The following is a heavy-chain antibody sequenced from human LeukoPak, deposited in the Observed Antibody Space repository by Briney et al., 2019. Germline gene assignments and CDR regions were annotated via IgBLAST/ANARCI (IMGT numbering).Heavy chain of an antibody. Sequence: PGGSLRLSCAASGFTFSSYWMSWVRQAPGKGLEWVANIKQDGSEKYYVDSVKGRFTISRDNARNSLYLQMNSLRGEDTAVYYCAKSGGNADFDYWGQGTLVTVSS. D-gene: IGHD4-23*01. CDR1: GFTFSSYW. CDR3: AKSGGNADFDY. J-gene: IGHJ4*02. CDR2: IKQDGSEK. V-gene: IGHV3-7*01.